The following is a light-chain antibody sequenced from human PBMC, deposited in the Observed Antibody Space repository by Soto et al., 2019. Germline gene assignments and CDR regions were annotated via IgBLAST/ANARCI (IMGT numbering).Light chain of an antibody. V-gene: IGKV1-27*01. CDR1: QAISIY. CDR2: AAS. J-gene: IGKJ1*01. CDR3: QKYNSAPPT. Sequence: DIQMTQSPSSLSTSVGDRVTITCWASQAISIYLAWYQQKPGKVPKLLIYAASTLQSGVPSRFSGSGSGTDFTLTISSLQPEDVATYYCQKYNSAPPTFGQGTKVEIK.